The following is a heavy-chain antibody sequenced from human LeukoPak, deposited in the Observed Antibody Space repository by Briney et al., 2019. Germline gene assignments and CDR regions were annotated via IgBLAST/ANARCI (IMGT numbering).Heavy chain of an antibody. J-gene: IGHJ6*03. Sequence: SETLSLTCTVSGGSISSSSYYWGWIRQPPGKGLEWIWSIYYSGSTYYNPSLKSRVTISVDTSKNQFSLKLSSVTAADTAVYYRRGFGESYYYYYYMDVWGKGTTVTISS. D-gene: IGHD3-10*01. CDR2: IYYSGST. V-gene: IGHV4-39*01. CDR3: RGFGESYYYYYYMDV. CDR1: GGSISSSSYY.